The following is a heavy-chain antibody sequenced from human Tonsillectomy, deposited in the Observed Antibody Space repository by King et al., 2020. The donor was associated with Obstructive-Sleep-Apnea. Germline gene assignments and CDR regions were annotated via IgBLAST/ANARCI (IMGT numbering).Heavy chain of an antibody. J-gene: IGHJ3*02. CDR2: IYYSGIT. CDR3: ARVYYYGSGSLDAFDI. CDR1: GGSISSGGYH. D-gene: IGHD3-10*01. V-gene: IGHV4-31*03. Sequence: QFQLQESGPGLVKPSQTLSLTCTVSGGSISSGGYHWSWIRQHPGKGLEWIGYIYYSGITYYNPSLKSRVTISADTSKNQFSLKLSSVTAADTAVYYCARVYYYGSGSLDAFDIXGQGTMVTVSS.